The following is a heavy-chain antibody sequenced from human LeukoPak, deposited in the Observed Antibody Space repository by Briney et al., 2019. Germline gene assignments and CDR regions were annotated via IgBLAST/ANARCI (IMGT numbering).Heavy chain of an antibody. D-gene: IGHD2-2*01. J-gene: IGHJ4*02. CDR2: IYHSGST. CDR3: ARTGYCSSTSCYLLDY. CDR1: GGSISSGGYS. Sequence: SETLSLTCAVSGGSISSGGYSWSWIRQPPGKGLEWIGYIYHSGSTNYNPSLKSRVTISVDKSKNQFSLKLSSVTAADTAVYYCARTGYCSSTSCYLLDYWGQGTLVTVSS. V-gene: IGHV4-30-2*01.